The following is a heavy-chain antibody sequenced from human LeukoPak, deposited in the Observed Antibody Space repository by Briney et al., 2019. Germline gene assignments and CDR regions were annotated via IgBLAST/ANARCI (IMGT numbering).Heavy chain of an antibody. J-gene: IGHJ6*02. CDR3: ARYKVPPHQDSSMVPGVYYYYGMDV. V-gene: IGHV1-69*13. D-gene: IGHD3-10*01. Sequence: SGKVSCKASGGSFSTYAISWVRQAPGQGLEWMGGTIPFFGTPRYAQKFHGRVTITADESTNTSYMEVSSLRSEDTALYYCARYKVPPHQDSSMVPGVYYYYGMDVWGLGTPVTVSS. CDR1: GGSFSTYA. CDR2: TIPFFGTP.